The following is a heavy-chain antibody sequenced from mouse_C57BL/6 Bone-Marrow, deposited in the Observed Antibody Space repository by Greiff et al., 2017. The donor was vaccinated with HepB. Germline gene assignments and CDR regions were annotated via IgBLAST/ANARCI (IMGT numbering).Heavy chain of an antibody. CDR3: ALLYYGSSLWFAY. J-gene: IGHJ3*01. CDR2: IYPRDGST. Sequence: QVQLQQSDAELVKPGASVKISCKVSGYTFTDHTIHWMKQRPEQGLEWIGYIYPRDGSTKYNEKFKGKATLTADKSSSTAYMQLNSLTSEEPAVYFCALLYYGSSLWFAYWGQGTLVTVSA. CDR1: GYTFTDHT. D-gene: IGHD1-1*01. V-gene: IGHV1-78*01.